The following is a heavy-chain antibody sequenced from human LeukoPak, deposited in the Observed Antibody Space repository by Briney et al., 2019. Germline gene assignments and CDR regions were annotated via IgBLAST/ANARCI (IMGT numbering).Heavy chain of an antibody. CDR3: ARGGSRHPSPEDY. CDR1: GFTFSDYG. V-gene: IGHV3-7*03. D-gene: IGHD1-1*01. Sequence: GGSLRLSCAASGFTFSDYGMHWVRQAPGKGLAWVANIKQDGSEKYFVDSVKGRFTISRDNAKNSLYLQMSSLRAEDTAVYYCARGGSRHPSPEDYWGRGTLVTVSS. J-gene: IGHJ4*02. CDR2: IKQDGSEK.